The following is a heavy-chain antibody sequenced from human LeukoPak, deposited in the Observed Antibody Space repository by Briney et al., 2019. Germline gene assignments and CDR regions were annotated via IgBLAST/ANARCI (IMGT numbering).Heavy chain of an antibody. CDR3: AMNTANDHNAFDI. Sequence: GGSLRLSCAASGFTFSSYGMHWVRQAPGKGLEWVAVIWYDGSNKYYADSVKGRFTISRDNSKNTLYLQMNSLRAEDTAVYYCAMNTANDHNAFDIWGQGTMVTVSS. CDR1: GFTFSSYG. CDR2: IWYDGSNK. V-gene: IGHV3-33*01. D-gene: IGHD5-18*01. J-gene: IGHJ3*02.